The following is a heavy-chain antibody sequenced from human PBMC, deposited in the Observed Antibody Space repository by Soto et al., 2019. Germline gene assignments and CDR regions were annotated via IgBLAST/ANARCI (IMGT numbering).Heavy chain of an antibody. D-gene: IGHD3-16*02. CDR3: ARGDYDCVWGSYSYRSSSADY. CDR2: ISSSGSTI. Sequence: GGSLRLSCAASGFTFSDYYMSWIRQAPGKGLEWVSYISSSGSTIYYADSVKGRFTISRDNAKNSLYLQMNGLRAEDTAVYYCARGDYDCVWGSYSYRSSSADYWGQGTMVTVSS. CDR1: GFTFSDYY. J-gene: IGHJ4*02. V-gene: IGHV3-11*01.